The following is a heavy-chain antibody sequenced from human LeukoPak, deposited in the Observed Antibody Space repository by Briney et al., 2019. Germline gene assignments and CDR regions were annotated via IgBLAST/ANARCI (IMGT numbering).Heavy chain of an antibody. D-gene: IGHD5-12*01. CDR1: GYTFTSYG. CDR2: ISAYNGNT. J-gene: IGHJ4*02. CDR3: ARDNVDIVATILHYFDY. Sequence: ASVKVSCKASGYTFTSYGISWVRQAPGQGLEWMGWISAYNGNTNYAQKLQGRVTMTTDTSTSTAYMELRSLRSEDTAVYYCARDNVDIVATILHYFDYWGQGTLVTVSS. V-gene: IGHV1-18*01.